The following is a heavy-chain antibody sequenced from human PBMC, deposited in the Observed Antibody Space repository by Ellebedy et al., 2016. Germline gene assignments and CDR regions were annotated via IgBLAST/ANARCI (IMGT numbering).Heavy chain of an antibody. CDR3: ARDHYGALYYGSGSPTLDV. D-gene: IGHD3-10*01. Sequence: GESLKISXAASGFTFSSYSMNWVRQAPGKGLEWVSYISSSSSTIYYADSVKGRFTISRDNAKNSLYLQMNSLRAEDTAVYYCARDHYGALYYGSGSPTLDVWGQGTTVTVSS. CDR1: GFTFSSYS. J-gene: IGHJ6*02. V-gene: IGHV3-48*04. CDR2: ISSSSSTI.